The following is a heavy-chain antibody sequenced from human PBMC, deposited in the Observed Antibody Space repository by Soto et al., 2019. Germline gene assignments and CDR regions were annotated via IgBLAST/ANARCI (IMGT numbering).Heavy chain of an antibody. J-gene: IGHJ5*02. Sequence: ASVKVSCKASGYTFFTYDISWVRQAPGQGLEWMGWISTYSGDTKYAQKFQGRVTMTTDTSTTTAYLELRSLRSDDTAVYYCARHHGPTTSENWFDPWGEGTLVTVSS. D-gene: IGHD5-12*01. V-gene: IGHV1-18*01. CDR3: ARHHGPTTSENWFDP. CDR1: GYTFFTYD. CDR2: ISTYSGDT.